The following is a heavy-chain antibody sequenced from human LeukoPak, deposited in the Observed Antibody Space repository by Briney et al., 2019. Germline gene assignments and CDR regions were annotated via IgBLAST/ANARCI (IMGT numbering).Heavy chain of an antibody. V-gene: IGHV4-59*01. Sequence: PSETLSLTCTVSGGSISSYYWSWIRQPPGKGLEWIGYIYYSGSTNYNPSLKSRVTISVDTSKNQFSLKLSSVTAADTAVYYCARVGPPYSDYDTYYFDYWGQGTLVTVSS. J-gene: IGHJ4*02. CDR1: GGSISSYY. CDR3: ARVGPPYSDYDTYYFDY. D-gene: IGHD5-12*01. CDR2: IYYSGST.